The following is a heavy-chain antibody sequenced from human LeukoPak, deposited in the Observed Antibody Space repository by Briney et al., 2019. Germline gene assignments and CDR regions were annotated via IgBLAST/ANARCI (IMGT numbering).Heavy chain of an antibody. CDR1: GFTVSTNY. V-gene: IGHV3-53*01. D-gene: IGHD6-6*01. CDR3: VKTFQYSSNWYDY. J-gene: IGHJ5*01. CDR2: FYPAGTT. Sequence: PGGSLRLSCAASGFTVSTNYISWVRQAPGTGLEWVSVFYPAGTTYYADSVKGRFTISRDNSENTLSLQMNSLRAEDTAVYFCVKTFQYSSNWYDYWGQGTLVTVSS.